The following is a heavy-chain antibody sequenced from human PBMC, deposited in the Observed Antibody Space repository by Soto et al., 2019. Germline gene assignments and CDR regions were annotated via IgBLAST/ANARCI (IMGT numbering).Heavy chain of an antibody. CDR3: ARLSVVAAANWFDP. CDR2: IYYSGST. V-gene: IGHV4-61*08. D-gene: IGHD2-15*01. CDR1: GGSISSGGYY. J-gene: IGHJ5*02. Sequence: SETLSLTCTVSGGSISSGGYYWSWIRPHPGKGLEWIGYIYYSGSTNYNPSLKSRVTISVDTSKNQFSLKLSSVTAADTAVYYCARLSVVAAANWFDPWGQGTLVTVSS.